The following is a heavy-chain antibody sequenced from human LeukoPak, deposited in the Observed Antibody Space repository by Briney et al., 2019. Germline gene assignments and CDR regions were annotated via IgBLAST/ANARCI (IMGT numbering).Heavy chain of an antibody. D-gene: IGHD3-10*02. Sequence: GGSLRLSCATSGFNFDRYTIHWVRQAPGKGLEWVSLAGWAGGTTFYSDSVRGRFTISRDSGRKYVYLQMNSLTTDDTAFYFCAKELDTMFFDYWGQGALVTVSS. CDR3: AKELDTMFFDY. V-gene: IGHV3-43*01. J-gene: IGHJ4*02. CDR2: AGWAGGTT. CDR1: GFNFDRYT.